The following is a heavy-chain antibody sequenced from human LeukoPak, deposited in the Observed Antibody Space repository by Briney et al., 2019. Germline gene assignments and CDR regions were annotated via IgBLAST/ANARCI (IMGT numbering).Heavy chain of an antibody. CDR1: GGSISSSSYY. V-gene: IGHV4-39*01. J-gene: IGHJ4*02. CDR2: IYYSGST. Sequence: SETLSLTCAVSGGSISSSSYYWGWIRQPPGKGLEWIGSIYYSGSTYYNPSLKSRVTISVDTSKNQFSLKLSSVTAADTAVYYCAGQSYYYDSSGYYFRVIDYWGQGTLVTVS. D-gene: IGHD3-22*01. CDR3: AGQSYYYDSSGYYFRVIDY.